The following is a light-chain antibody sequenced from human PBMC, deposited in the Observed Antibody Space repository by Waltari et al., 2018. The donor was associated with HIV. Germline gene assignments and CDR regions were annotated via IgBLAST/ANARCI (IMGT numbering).Light chain of an antibody. J-gene: IGLJ2*01. Sequence: QSVLTQSPSVSAAPGQKVTISCYASPSDIGKNPVSWYQQFPGRAPKLLIHENENRPSVIPGRFSGSKFGTSATLDITGLQTGDEAVYFCATWDSSLRTVIYGGGTNLTVL. V-gene: IGLV1-51*02. CDR2: ENE. CDR3: ATWDSSLRTVI. CDR1: PSDIGKNP.